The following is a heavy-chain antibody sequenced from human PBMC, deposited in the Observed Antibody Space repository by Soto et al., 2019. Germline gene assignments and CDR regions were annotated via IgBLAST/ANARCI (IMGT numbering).Heavy chain of an antibody. Sequence: RESLKTSCKGSGYSFTNYCISWVRQMPGKGLEWMGRIDPSDSYTNYSPSFQGHVTISADKSISTAYLQWSSLKASDTAMYYCARPRASRYPHFDYWGQGTLVTVSS. V-gene: IGHV5-10-1*01. CDR3: ARPRASRYPHFDY. D-gene: IGHD2-2*02. CDR1: GYSFTNYC. J-gene: IGHJ4*02. CDR2: IDPSDSYT.